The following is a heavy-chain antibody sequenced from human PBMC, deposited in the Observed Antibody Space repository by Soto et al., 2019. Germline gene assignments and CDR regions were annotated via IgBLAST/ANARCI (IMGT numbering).Heavy chain of an antibody. Sequence: ASVKVSCKAPGDTFTSYYLNWVRQAPGQGLEWMGVINPHGGSTKYAQKFQGRVTMTTDTSTSTAYMEPRSLRSDDTAVYYCARGDGHFDYWGQGTLVTVSS. CDR3: ARGDGHFDY. J-gene: IGHJ4*02. V-gene: IGHV1-46*01. CDR1: GDTFTSYY. CDR2: INPHGGST.